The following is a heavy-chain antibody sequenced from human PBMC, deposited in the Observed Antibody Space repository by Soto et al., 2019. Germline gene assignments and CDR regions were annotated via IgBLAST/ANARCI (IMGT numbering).Heavy chain of an antibody. Sequence: QVQLVQSGVEVKKPGASVKVSCKASGYTFISHGISWVRQAPGQGLEWMGWISGKNGNTNYAQKRQGSVTLTTDTSTSTSYIELRSLRSDDTAVYYCARVSSSIVVVPDYGMDVWGQGTTVTVSS. CDR3: ARVSSSIVVVPDYGMDV. V-gene: IGHV1-18*04. CDR1: GYTFISHG. D-gene: IGHD2-15*01. J-gene: IGHJ6*02. CDR2: ISGKNGNT.